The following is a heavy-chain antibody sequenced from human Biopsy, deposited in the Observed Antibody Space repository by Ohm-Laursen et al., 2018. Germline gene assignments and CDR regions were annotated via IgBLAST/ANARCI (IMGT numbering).Heavy chain of an antibody. J-gene: IGHJ3*02. V-gene: IGHV4-59*08. CDR2: ISYSRDT. CDR3: AKHGSGWTGDDAFHI. CDR1: GGSISGSS. D-gene: IGHD6-19*01. Sequence: GTLSPTCTVSGGSISGSSWSWIRQAPGQGLEWIGYISYSRDTNYNPSLKSRITISVDTSKNQFSLKLTSVTAADTAVYYCAKHGSGWTGDDAFHIWGQGTMVTVSS.